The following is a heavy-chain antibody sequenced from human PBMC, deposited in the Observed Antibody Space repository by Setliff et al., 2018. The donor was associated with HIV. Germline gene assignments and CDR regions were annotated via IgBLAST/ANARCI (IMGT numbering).Heavy chain of an antibody. Sequence: GGSLRLSCAASGFTFNNYAIHWVRQAPGKGLERVALISYDGTYKYYAESVKGRFTISRDNSRNTLYLQMNSLRTEDTAVYYCAKDWGSRLSYSFYYMDVWGKGTTVTVSS. D-gene: IGHD3-16*01. J-gene: IGHJ6*03. V-gene: IGHV3-30*04. CDR2: ISYDGTYK. CDR3: AKDWGSRLSYSFYYMDV. CDR1: GFTFNNYA.